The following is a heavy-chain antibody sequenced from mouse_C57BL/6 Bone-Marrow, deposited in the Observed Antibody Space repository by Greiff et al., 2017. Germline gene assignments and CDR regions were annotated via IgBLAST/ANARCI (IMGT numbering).Heavy chain of an antibody. D-gene: IGHD2-1*01. Sequence: QVQLQQSDAELVKPGASVKISCKVSGSTFTDHTIHWMQQRPEQGLEWLGYIYPRGGSTKYNEKFKGKATLTADKSSSTAYMQSNSLTSEDTAVYFCASFIYYGTHVDYWGQGTSLTVSS. J-gene: IGHJ2*02. CDR2: IYPRGGST. V-gene: IGHV1-78*01. CDR1: GSTFTDHT. CDR3: ASFIYYGTHVDY.